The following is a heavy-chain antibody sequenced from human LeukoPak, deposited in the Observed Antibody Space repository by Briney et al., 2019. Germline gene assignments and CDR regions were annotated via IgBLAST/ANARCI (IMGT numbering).Heavy chain of an antibody. D-gene: IGHD3-22*01. CDR2: ISGSGGST. CDR3: ASTDYYDSSGYYLPLPFDY. J-gene: IGHJ4*02. V-gene: IGHV3-23*01. CDR1: GFTFSSYA. Sequence: GGSLRLSCAASGFTFSSYAMSWVRQAPGKGLEWVSAISGSGGSTYYADSVKGRFTISRDNSKNTLYLQMNSLGAEDTAVYYCASTDYYDSSGYYLPLPFDYWGQGTLVTVSS.